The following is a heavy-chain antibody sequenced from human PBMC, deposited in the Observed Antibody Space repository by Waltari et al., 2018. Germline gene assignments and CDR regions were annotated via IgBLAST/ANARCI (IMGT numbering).Heavy chain of an antibody. CDR1: GFTFSDYW. CDR3: ARSVYPYYFDY. Sequence: EVQLVESGGGLVQPGGSLRLSCAASGFTFSDYWMHWVRQVPGMGLVWGSRFNNDGSTTAYADSVKGRFTISRDNAKNMLFLQMNSLRAEDTAIYYCARSVYPYYFDYWGQGTLVTVSS. J-gene: IGHJ4*02. V-gene: IGHV3-74*01. CDR2: FNNDGSTT.